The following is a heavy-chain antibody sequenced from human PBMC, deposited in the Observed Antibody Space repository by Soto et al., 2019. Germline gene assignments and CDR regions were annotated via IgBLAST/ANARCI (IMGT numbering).Heavy chain of an antibody. CDR1: GFSLSTSGVG. Sequence: SGPTLVNPTQTLTLTCTFSGFSLSTSGVGVGWIRQPPGKALEWLALIYWDDDKRYSPSLKSRLTITKDTSKNQVVLTMTNMDPVDTATYYCAHLEFAGYDYIWGSYRSWFDYWGQGTLVTVSS. CDR2: IYWDDDK. J-gene: IGHJ4*02. V-gene: IGHV2-5*02. CDR3: AHLEFAGYDYIWGSYRSWFDY. D-gene: IGHD3-16*02.